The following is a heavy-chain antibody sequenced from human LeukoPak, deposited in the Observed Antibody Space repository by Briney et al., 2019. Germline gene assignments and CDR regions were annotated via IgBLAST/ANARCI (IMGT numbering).Heavy chain of an antibody. CDR1: GYKFTNYW. J-gene: IGHJ4*02. D-gene: IGHD4/OR15-4a*01. Sequence: GESLKISCKGSGYKFTNYWLGWVRQMPGQGLEWMGIIYPGDSDTKYSPSFQGQVTISADKSITTAYLQWSSLKASDTAIYYCARYSPEYGAMSGIEYWGQGSLVTVSS. CDR3: ARYSPEYGAMSGIEY. CDR2: IYPGDSDT. V-gene: IGHV5-51*01.